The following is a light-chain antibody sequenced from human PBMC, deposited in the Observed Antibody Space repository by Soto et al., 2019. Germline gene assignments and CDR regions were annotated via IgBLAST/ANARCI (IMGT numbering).Light chain of an antibody. V-gene: IGKV3-20*01. CDR1: QSVSSDF. CDR2: GAS. J-gene: IGKJ3*01. CDR3: QQYGKSRFI. Sequence: EIVLTQSPGTLSLSPGERATLSCRASQSVSSDFLAWYQQKPGQAPRLLIYGASSRATGIPDRFSGSGSGTDFTFIISRLEPDDFAVYYCQQYGKSRFIFGPGTKVDIK.